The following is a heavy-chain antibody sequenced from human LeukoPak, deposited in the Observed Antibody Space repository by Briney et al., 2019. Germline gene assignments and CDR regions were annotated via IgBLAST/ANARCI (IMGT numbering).Heavy chain of an antibody. CDR1: IGSSSNYY. Sequence: SETLSLTCTVSIGSSSNYYWSWIRQPPGNGLEGIGHIYSSGATSYNPSVKTRVSLSIDTSKNQFSLTMNSVTAADTAVYYCVRSAVTYYGSKDYKWPDASDIWGQGTMVTVSS. D-gene: IGHD3-10*01. CDR3: VRSAVTYYGSKDYKWPDASDI. V-gene: IGHV4-4*09. CDR2: IYSSGAT. J-gene: IGHJ3*02.